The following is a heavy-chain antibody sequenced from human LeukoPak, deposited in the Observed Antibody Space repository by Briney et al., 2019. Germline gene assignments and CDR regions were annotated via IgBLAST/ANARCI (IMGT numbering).Heavy chain of an antibody. CDR1: GFTFSSYA. CDR2: ISGSGGST. V-gene: IGHV3-23*01. CDR3: AKRVVVVPAAIGAGGFDY. J-gene: IGHJ4*02. Sequence: GGSLRLSCAASGFTFSSYAMSWVRQAPGKGLEWVSAISGSGGSTYYADSVKGRLTISRGNSKNTLYLQMNSLRAEDTAVYYCAKRVVVVPAAIGAGGFDYWGQGTLVTVSS. D-gene: IGHD2-2*02.